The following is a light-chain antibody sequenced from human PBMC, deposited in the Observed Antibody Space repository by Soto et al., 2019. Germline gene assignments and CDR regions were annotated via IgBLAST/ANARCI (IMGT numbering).Light chain of an antibody. CDR2: DAS. Sequence: EIVLTQSPGTLSLSPGERATLSCGASQSVSSNLAWYEQKPGQAPRLLIYDASTRATVIPARFSGSGSGTDFTLTISSLQPEDFATYYCQQSYSTPQTFGQGTKVDIK. V-gene: IGKV3-11*01. CDR3: QQSYSTPQT. CDR1: QSVSSN. J-gene: IGKJ1*01.